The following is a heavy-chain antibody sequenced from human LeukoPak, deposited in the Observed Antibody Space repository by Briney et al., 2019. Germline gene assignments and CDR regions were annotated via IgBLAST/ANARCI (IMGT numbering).Heavy chain of an antibody. CDR2: IIPIFGTA. CDR3: ARPRAAVGATPSFDY. CDR1: GGTFSSYA. D-gene: IGHD1-26*01. J-gene: IGHJ4*02. V-gene: IGHV1-69*01. Sequence: SVKASCKASGGTFSSYAISWVRQAPGQGLEWMGGIIPIFGTASYAQKFQGRVTITADESTSTAYMELSSLRSEDTAVYYCARPRAAVGATPSFDYWGQGTLVTVSS.